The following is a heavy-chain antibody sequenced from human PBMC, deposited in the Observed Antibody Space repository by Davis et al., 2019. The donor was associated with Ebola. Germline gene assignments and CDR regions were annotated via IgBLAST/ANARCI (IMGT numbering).Heavy chain of an antibody. CDR3: ARDGSVVVAATKRRGCWFDP. D-gene: IGHD2-15*01. CDR2: IYHSGST. V-gene: IGHV4-4*02. CDR1: GGSISSSNW. J-gene: IGHJ5*02. Sequence: PSETLSLTCAVSGGSISSSNWWSWVRQPPGKGLEWIGEIYHSGSTNYNPSLKSRVTISVDKSKNPFSLKLSSVTAADTAVYYCARDGSVVVAATKRRGCWFDPWGQGTLVTVSS.